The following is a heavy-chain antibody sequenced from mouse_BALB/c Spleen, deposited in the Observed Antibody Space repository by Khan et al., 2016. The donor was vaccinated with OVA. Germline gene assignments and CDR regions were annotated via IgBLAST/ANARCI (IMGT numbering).Heavy chain of an antibody. J-gene: IGHJ4*01. CDR2: ITYSGST. CDR1: GYSITSDYA. V-gene: IGHV3-2*02. Sequence: EVQLQESGPGLVKPSQSLSLTCTVTGYSITSDYAWNWIRQFPGNKLEWMGSITYSGSTNYNPSLKSKNFINRDTSKKQFFLQLDSVTTEDTATYYCARDGSGYNDDMDYWGQGTAVTVSS. D-gene: IGHD2-3*01. CDR3: ARDGSGYNDDMDY.